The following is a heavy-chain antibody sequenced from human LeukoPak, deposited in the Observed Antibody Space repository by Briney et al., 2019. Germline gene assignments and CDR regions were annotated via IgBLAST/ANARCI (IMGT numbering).Heavy chain of an antibody. V-gene: IGHV4-4*07. CDR3: ARGYYGAGSRYFDY. CDR2: LYTSGST. J-gene: IGHJ4*02. Sequence: PPETLSLPRNVSGGSINKYFWSWIGPPARKGPEWVGRLYTSGSTYHNPSLKCRVPMSVDTSKTQFSLKLSSVTAAASAVYYCARGYYGAGSRYFDYWGQGTLVTVSS. D-gene: IGHD3-10*01. CDR1: GGSINKYF.